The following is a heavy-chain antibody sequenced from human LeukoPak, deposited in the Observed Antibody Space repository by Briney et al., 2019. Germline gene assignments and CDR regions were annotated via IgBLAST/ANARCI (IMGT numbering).Heavy chain of an antibody. CDR3: ARGPEGYYYYYYMDV. Sequence: SVKVSCKASGRTFSSYAIIWVRQAPGQGLEWMGGIIPIFGTANYAQKFQGRVTITADKSTSTAYMELSSLRSEDTAVYYCARGPEGYYYYYYMDVWGKGTTVTVSS. CDR2: IIPIFGTA. V-gene: IGHV1-69*06. J-gene: IGHJ6*03. CDR1: GRTFSSYA.